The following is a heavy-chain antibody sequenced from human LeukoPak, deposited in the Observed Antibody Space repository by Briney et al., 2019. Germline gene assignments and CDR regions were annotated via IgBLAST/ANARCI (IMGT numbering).Heavy chain of an antibody. D-gene: IGHD2-2*01. CDR1: GFTFTNYY. J-gene: IGHJ4*02. Sequence: PGGSLRLSCAASGFTFTNYYMSWTRQAPGKGLEWVANIKQDGSEKYYVDSVKGRFTISRDNAKNSLYLQMNSLRAEDTAVYYCARDSSPNIVVVPDLLDYWGQGTLVTVSS. CDR2: IKQDGSEK. V-gene: IGHV3-7*01. CDR3: ARDSSPNIVVVPDLLDY.